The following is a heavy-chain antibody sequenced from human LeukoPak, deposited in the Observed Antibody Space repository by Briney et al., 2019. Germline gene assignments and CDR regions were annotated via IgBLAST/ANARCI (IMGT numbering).Heavy chain of an antibody. D-gene: IGHD4-17*01. Sequence: GGSLRLSCVASGFTFRNYAMSWVRQAPGKGLEWVSVIYSGGSTYYADSVKGRFTISRDNSKNTLYLQMNSLRAEDTAVYYCARDFSPTVTTGFDPWGQGTLVTVSS. V-gene: IGHV3-66*02. J-gene: IGHJ5*02. CDR1: GFTFRNYA. CDR3: ARDFSPTVTTGFDP. CDR2: IYSGGST.